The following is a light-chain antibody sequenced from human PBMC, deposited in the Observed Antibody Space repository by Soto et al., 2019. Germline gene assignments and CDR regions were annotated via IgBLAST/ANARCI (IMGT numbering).Light chain of an antibody. CDR2: GAS. CDR3: QQYYYTPPVT. V-gene: IGKV3-15*01. Sequence: EIVMTQSPATLSVSPGERATLSCRASQSVRSNLAWYQQKLGQAPRLLIYGASTRATGIPARFSGSGSGTEFTLTISSLQSEDFAVYYCQQYYYTPPVTFGQGTKVEIK. CDR1: QSVRSN. J-gene: IGKJ1*01.